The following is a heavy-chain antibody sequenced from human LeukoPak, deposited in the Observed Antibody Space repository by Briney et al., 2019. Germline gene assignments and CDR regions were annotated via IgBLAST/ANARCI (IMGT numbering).Heavy chain of an antibody. CDR1: GFTFSSYS. CDR2: ISSSSSYI. D-gene: IGHD2-2*01. V-gene: IGHV3-21*01. Sequence: PGGSLRLSCAASGFTFSSYSMNWVRQAPGKGLEWVSSISSSSSYIYYADSVKGRFTISRDNAKNSLYLQMNSLRAEDTAVYYCARSGCSSTSCTDYWGQGTLVTVSS. J-gene: IGHJ4*02. CDR3: ARSGCSSTSCTDY.